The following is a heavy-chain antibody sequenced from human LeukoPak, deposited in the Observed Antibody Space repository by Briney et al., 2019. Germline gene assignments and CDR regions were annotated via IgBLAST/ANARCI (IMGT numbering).Heavy chain of an antibody. D-gene: IGHD3-10*01. CDR2: ISWNSGSI. CDR3: AKDIGARWGITIEIARGAFDY. Sequence: QPGRSLRLSCAASGFTFDDYAMHWVRQAPGKGLEWVSGISWNSGSIGYADSVKGRFTISRDNAKNSLYLQMNSLRAEDTALYYCAKDIGARWGITIEIARGAFDYWGQGTLVTVSS. J-gene: IGHJ4*02. V-gene: IGHV3-9*01. CDR1: GFTFDDYA.